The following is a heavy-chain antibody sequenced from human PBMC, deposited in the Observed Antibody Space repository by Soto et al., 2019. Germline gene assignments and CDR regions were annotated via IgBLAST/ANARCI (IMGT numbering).Heavy chain of an antibody. CDR1: GFTFSSYE. V-gene: IGHV3-48*03. J-gene: IGHJ6*02. CDR3: AHYGSGSYEVHYYYGMDV. CDR2: ISSSGSTI. Sequence: VGSLRLSCAASGFTFSSYEMNWVRQAPGKGLEWVSYISSSGSTIYYADSVKGRFTISRDNAKNSLYLQMNSLRAEDTAVYYCAHYGSGSYEVHYYYGMDVWGQGTTVTVSS. D-gene: IGHD3-10*01.